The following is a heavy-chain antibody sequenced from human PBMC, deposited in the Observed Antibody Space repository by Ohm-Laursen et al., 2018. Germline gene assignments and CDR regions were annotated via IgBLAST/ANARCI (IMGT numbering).Heavy chain of an antibody. J-gene: IGHJ3*02. CDR1: GGTFSSYA. V-gene: IGHV1-69*13. CDR2: IIPIFGTA. CDR3: ARDARGDGYNSWAFDT. D-gene: IGHD5-24*01. Sequence: SVKVSCKASGGTFSSYAISWVRQAPGQGLEWMGGIIPIFGTANYAQKFQGRVTITADESTSTAYMELSSLRSEDTAVYYCARDARGDGYNSWAFDTWGQGTMVTVSS.